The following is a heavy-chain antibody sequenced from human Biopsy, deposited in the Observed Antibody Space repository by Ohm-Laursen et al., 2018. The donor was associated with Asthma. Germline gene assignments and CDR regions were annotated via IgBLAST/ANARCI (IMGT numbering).Heavy chain of an antibody. D-gene: IGHD3-10*01. Sequence: SSVKVSCKTSGYTFNSAGITWVRQAPGQGLEWMGWISVYNGNTKVARKLQDRVTMITDTSTSTAYIELRSLRSDDTAVYFCARAVDYSHYYGIDVWGQGTTVTVS. CDR2: ISVYNGNT. J-gene: IGHJ6*02. CDR1: GYTFNSAG. V-gene: IGHV1-18*01. CDR3: ARAVDYSHYYGIDV.